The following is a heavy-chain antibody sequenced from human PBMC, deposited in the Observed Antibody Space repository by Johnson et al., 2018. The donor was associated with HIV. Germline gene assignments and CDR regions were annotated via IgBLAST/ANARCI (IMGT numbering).Heavy chain of an antibody. Sequence: VQLMESGGGVVQPGRSLRLSCADSGFTFSSYAMHWVRQAPGKGLEWVAVISYDGSSKDYTDSVRGRFTISRDNSKNTLFLQVNSLRAEDTAVYYCARAMFGGATDPFDIWGQGTMVTVSS. D-gene: IGHD3-16*01. CDR1: GFTFSSYA. V-gene: IGHV3-30*04. CDR2: ISYDGSSK. J-gene: IGHJ3*02. CDR3: ARAMFGGATDPFDI.